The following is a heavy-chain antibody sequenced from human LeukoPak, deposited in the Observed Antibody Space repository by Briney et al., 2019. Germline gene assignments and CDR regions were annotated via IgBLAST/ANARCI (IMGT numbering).Heavy chain of an antibody. J-gene: IGHJ3*02. CDR3: AKVAFSSGHDAFDI. V-gene: IGHV3-48*03. CDR2: ISSSGSTI. CDR1: GFTFSSYE. Sequence: PGGSLRLSCAASGFTFSSYEMNWVRQAPGKGLEWVSYISSSGSTIYYADSVKGRFTISRDNSKNTLYLQMNSLRAEDTAVYYCAKVAFSSGHDAFDIWGQGTMVTVSS. D-gene: IGHD6-19*01.